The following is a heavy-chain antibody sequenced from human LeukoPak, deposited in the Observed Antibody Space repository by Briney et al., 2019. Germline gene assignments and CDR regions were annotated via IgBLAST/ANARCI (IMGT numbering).Heavy chain of an antibody. V-gene: IGHV1-2*02. J-gene: IGHJ4*02. CDR1: GGTFSSYA. Sequence: ASVKVSCKASGGTFSSYAISWVRQAPGQGREWMGGISPNGGGTNYGQKFQGRVTMTRDTSISTAYMELSRLRSDDTAVYYCARGGERAFDYWGQGTLVTVSS. CDR3: ARGGERAFDY. D-gene: IGHD3-16*01. CDR2: ISPNGGGT.